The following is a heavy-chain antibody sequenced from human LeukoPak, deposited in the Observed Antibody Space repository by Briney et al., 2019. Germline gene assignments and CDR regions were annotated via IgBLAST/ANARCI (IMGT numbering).Heavy chain of an antibody. J-gene: IGHJ4*02. CDR1: GFTFSSYG. Sequence: GGSLRLSCAASGFTFSSYGMHWVRQAPGKGLEWVAFIRYDGSNKYYADSVKGRFTISRDNAKNSLYLQMNSLRAEDTAVYYCARDSRYGSSWPFDYWGQGTLVTVSS. CDR2: IRYDGSNK. CDR3: ARDSRYGSSWPFDY. V-gene: IGHV3-30*02. D-gene: IGHD6-13*01.